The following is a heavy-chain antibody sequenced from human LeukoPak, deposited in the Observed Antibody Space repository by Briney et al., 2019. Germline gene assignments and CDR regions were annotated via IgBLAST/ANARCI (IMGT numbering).Heavy chain of an antibody. V-gene: IGHV1-69*05. CDR2: IIPIFGTA. Sequence: ASVTVSCKASGGTFSSYAISWVRQAPGQGLEWMGGIIPIFGTANYAQKFQGRVTITTDESTSTAYMELSSLRSEDTAVYYCARDEIGRLQGPFDYWGQGTLVTVSS. CDR3: ARDEIGRLQGPFDY. D-gene: IGHD5-24*01. J-gene: IGHJ4*02. CDR1: GGTFSSYA.